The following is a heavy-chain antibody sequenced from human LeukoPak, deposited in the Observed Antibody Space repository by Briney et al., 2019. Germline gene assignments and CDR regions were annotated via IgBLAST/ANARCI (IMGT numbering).Heavy chain of an antibody. CDR2: ISSSSSTI. D-gene: IGHD4-17*01. CDR1: GFTLNSYG. V-gene: IGHV3-48*01. CDR3: ARRTVTLDY. J-gene: IGHJ4*02. Sequence: GGTLRLSCAASGFTLNSYGMNWVRQAPGKGLEWVSYISSSSSTIYYADSVKGRFTISRDNAKNSLYLQMNSLRAEDTAVYYCARRTVTLDYWGQGTLVTVSS.